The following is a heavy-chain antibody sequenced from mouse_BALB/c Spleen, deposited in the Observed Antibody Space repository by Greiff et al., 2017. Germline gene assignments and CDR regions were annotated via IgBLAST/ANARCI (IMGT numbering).Heavy chain of an antibody. D-gene: IGHD2-4*01. V-gene: IGHV5-12-1*01. CDR1: GFAFSSYD. J-gene: IGHJ2*01. CDR2: ISSGGGST. CDR3: ARRKDDYLFDY. Sequence: DVMLVESGGGLVKPGGSLKLSCAASGFAFSSYDMSWVRQTPEKRLEWVAYISSGGGSTYYPDTVKGRFTISRDNAKNTLYLQMSSLKSEDTAMYYCARRKDDYLFDYWGQGTTLTVSS.